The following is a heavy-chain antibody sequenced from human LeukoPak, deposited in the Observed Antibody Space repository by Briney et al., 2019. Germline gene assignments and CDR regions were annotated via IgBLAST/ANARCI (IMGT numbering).Heavy chain of an antibody. J-gene: IGHJ4*02. V-gene: IGHV4-59*01. CDR2: IYYSGST. CDR3: ARSYGDYVNFDY. D-gene: IGHD4-17*01. CDR1: GGSISSYY. Sequence: PSETLSLTCTVSGGSISSYYWSWIRQPPGKGLEWIGYIYYSGSTNYNPSLKSRVTISVDTSKDQFSLKLSSVTAADTAVYYCARSYGDYVNFDYWGQGTLVTVSS.